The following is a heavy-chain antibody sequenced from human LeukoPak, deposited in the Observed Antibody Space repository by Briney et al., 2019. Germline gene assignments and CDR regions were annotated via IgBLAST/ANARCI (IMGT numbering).Heavy chain of an antibody. CDR3: ARADYGDQRIDY. Sequence: GGSLRLSCAASGLTFGNYAMSWVRQAPGKGLEWVSAITAAGNTYYADSVKGRFTISRGNSENTLSLQMNSLRAEDTAVYYCARADYGDQRIDYWGQGTLVTVSS. D-gene: IGHD4-17*01. CDR1: GLTFGNYA. CDR2: ITAAGNT. J-gene: IGHJ1*01. V-gene: IGHV3-23*01.